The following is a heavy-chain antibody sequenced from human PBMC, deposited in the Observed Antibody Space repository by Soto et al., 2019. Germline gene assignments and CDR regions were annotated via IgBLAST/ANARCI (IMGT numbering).Heavy chain of an antibody. CDR1: GFTISSYG. D-gene: IGHD6-19*01. V-gene: IGHV3-23*01. J-gene: IGHJ4*02. Sequence: EVQLLASGGGLVQPGGSLRLSCTASGFTISSYGMNWVLQAPGKGLEWVSATGDGGTYYADSVRGRFTISRDDSKNTLFLQMNTLTAEDTAVYYCARGSSGWGVDYWGQGTLVTVSS. CDR2: TGDGGT. CDR3: ARGSSGWGVDY.